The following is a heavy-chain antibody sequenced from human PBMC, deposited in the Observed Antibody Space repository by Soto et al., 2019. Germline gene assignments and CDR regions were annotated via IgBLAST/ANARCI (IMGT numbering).Heavy chain of an antibody. CDR1: GGTFSSYA. V-gene: IGHV1-69*01. D-gene: IGHD2-2*01. J-gene: IGHJ5*02. Sequence: QVQLVQSGAEVKKPGSSVKVSCKASGGTFSSYAISWVRQAPGQGLEWMGGIIPIFGTANYGQKFQGRVTITADESTSTAYMELSSLRSEDTAVYYCARVQSPIVVVPAAERGWFDPWGQGTLVTVSS. CDR3: ARVQSPIVVVPAAERGWFDP. CDR2: IIPIFGTA.